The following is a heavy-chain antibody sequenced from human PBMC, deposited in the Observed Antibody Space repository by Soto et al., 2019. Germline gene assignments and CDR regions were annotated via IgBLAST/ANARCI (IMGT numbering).Heavy chain of an antibody. CDR3: SAELGFGKLSVV. CDR2: IIPLFGTT. D-gene: IGHD3-10*01. CDR1: GDTFKNCV. V-gene: IGHV1-69*01. J-gene: IGHJ6*02. Sequence: QVQVVQSGVEVRRPGSSVKVSCKASGDTFKNCVISWVRQAPGQGLEWMGGIIPLFGTTDFAQRFQGRLTITTDESTTTAYMALSRLRSEATATYYCSAELGFGKLSVVWGQGITVIVSS.